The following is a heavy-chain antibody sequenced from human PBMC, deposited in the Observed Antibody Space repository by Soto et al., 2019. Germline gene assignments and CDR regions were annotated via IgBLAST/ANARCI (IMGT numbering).Heavy chain of an antibody. J-gene: IGHJ6*02. D-gene: IGHD5-18*01. CDR3: TGGYSYGYYYYGMDV. V-gene: IGHV3-49*03. CDR1: GFTFGDYA. Sequence: GGSLRLSCTASGFTFGDYAMSWFRQAPGKGLEWVGFIRSKAYGGTTEYAASVKGRFTISRDDSKSIAYLQMNSLKTEDTAVYYCTGGYSYGYYYYGMDVWGQGTAVTVSS. CDR2: IRSKAYGGTT.